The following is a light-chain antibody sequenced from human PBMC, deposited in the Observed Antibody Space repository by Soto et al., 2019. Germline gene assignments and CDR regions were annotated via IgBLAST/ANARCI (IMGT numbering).Light chain of an antibody. CDR3: QQSHSIPLT. Sequence: DIQMTQSPSSLSASVADRVTITCRASQSIRSSLSWYQQKPGKAPKLLLYAASSLQSGVPSRFSGSGSGTDFTLTIMSLQHEDFATYYCQQSHSIPLTFGQGTKVDIK. V-gene: IGKV1-39*01. J-gene: IGKJ1*01. CDR2: AAS. CDR1: QSIRSS.